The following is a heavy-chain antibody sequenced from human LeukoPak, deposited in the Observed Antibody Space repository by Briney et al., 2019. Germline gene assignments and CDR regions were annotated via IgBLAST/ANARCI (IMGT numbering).Heavy chain of an antibody. CDR2: IYDSGTT. Sequence: SETLSLTCTVSGDSTSSSTYYWDWIRQAPGKGLEWIGNIYDSGTTHYNPSLKSRVTISVDTSKNQFSLKLSSVTAADTAVYYCARLPYSYGFGDAFDIWGQGTMVTVSS. CDR1: GDSTSSSTYY. J-gene: IGHJ3*02. V-gene: IGHV4-39*01. CDR3: ARLPYSYGFGDAFDI. D-gene: IGHD5-18*01.